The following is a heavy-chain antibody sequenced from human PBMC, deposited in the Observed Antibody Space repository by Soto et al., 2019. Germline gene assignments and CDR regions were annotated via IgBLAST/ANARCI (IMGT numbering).Heavy chain of an antibody. J-gene: IGHJ4*02. V-gene: IGHV1-2*04. CDR2: INPNSGGT. Sequence: ASVKVSCKASGYTFTGYYMHWVRQAPGQGLEWMGWINPNSGGTNYAQKFQGWVTMTRDTSISTAYMELSRLRSDDTAVYYCARVNVVVVAATREYYFDYWGQGTLVTVS. CDR1: GYTFTGYY. D-gene: IGHD2-15*01. CDR3: ARVNVVVVAATREYYFDY.